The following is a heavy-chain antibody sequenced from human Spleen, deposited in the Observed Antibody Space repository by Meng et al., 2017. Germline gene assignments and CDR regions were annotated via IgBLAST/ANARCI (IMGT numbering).Heavy chain of an antibody. V-gene: IGHV4-34*01. Sequence: QVPLQQCGEGLLKPSETLSLTCVVSGGSFIDYYWSWIRQPPGKGLEWIGEINHSGSTNYNPSLESRATISVDTSQNNLSLKLSSVTAADSAVYYCARGPTTMAHDFDYWGQGTLVTVSS. CDR2: INHSGST. J-gene: IGHJ4*02. CDR1: GGSFIDYY. CDR3: ARGPTTMAHDFDY. D-gene: IGHD4-11*01.